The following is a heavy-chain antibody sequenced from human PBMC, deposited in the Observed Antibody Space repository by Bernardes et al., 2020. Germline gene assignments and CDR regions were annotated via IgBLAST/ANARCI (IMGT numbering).Heavy chain of an antibody. Sequence: GGSLRLSCAASGFTFWTYSMNWVRQTPGRGLEWVSYISGSSSIVHYADSVKGRFTISRDNAKNSLYLQMNSLRDEDTAVYYCARDLWQREDPAYYFDSWGQGTLVTVSS. CDR3: ARDLWQREDPAYYFDS. V-gene: IGHV3-48*02. D-gene: IGHD2-21*01. CDR1: GFTFWTYS. J-gene: IGHJ4*02. CDR2: ISGSSSIV.